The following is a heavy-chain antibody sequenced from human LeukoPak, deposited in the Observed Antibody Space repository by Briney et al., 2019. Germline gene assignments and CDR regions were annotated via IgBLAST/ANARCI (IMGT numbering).Heavy chain of an antibody. J-gene: IGHJ4*02. V-gene: IGHV3-48*04. Sequence: PGGSLRLSCAASGFTFSSYWMSWVRQAPGKGLEWVSYISTSGTVYYADSVKGRFTISRDNAKNTLYLQMNSLRAEDTALYYCARETFSGWHFDYWGQGTLVTVSS. CDR2: ISTSGTV. CDR1: GFTFSSYW. CDR3: ARETFSGWHFDY. D-gene: IGHD6-19*01.